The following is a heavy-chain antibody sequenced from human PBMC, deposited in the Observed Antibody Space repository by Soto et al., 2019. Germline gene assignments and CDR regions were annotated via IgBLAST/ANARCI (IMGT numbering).Heavy chain of an antibody. D-gene: IGHD6-6*01. V-gene: IGHV5-10-1*01. CDR2: IDPSDSYT. CDR1: GYSFTSYW. Sequence: GESLKISCKGSGYSFTSYWISWVRQMPGKGLEWMGRIDPSDSYTNYSPSFQGHVTISADKSISTAYLQWSSLKASDTAMYYCHTSLSSSQYYYYGMDVWGQGTTVTVSS. J-gene: IGHJ6*02. CDR3: HTSLSSSQYYYYGMDV.